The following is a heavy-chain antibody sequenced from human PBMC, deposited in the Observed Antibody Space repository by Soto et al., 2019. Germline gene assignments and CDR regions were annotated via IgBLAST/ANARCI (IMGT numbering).Heavy chain of an antibody. D-gene: IGHD3-3*01. CDR1: GYTFTSYD. V-gene: IGHV1-8*01. Sequence: QVQLVQSGAEVKKPEASVKVSCKASGYTFTSYDINWVRQATGQGLEWMGWMNPNSGNTGYAQKFQGRVTMTRNTSISTAYMELSSLRSEDTAVYYCASRGDRDYDFWSGYQGLDYWGQGTLVTVSS. CDR2: MNPNSGNT. CDR3: ASRGDRDYDFWSGYQGLDY. J-gene: IGHJ4*02.